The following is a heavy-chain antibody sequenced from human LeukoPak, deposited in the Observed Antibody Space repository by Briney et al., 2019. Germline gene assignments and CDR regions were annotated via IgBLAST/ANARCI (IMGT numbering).Heavy chain of an antibody. CDR3: ARGAGTRSGTFDI. CDR2: IHTSGST. Sequence: SETLSLTCTVSGDSISSGSFYWRWARQPAGKGLEWIGRIHTSGSTSYSPSLKSRVTMSIDTSKNHFSLKLNSVTATDTAVYYCARGAGTRSGTFDIWGQGTMVTVSS. J-gene: IGHJ3*02. V-gene: IGHV4-61*02. CDR1: GDSISSGSFY. D-gene: IGHD1/OR15-1a*01.